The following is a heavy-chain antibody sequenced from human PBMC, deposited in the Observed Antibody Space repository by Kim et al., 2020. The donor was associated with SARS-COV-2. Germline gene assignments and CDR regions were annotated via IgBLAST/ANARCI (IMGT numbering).Heavy chain of an antibody. J-gene: IGHJ4*02. CDR3: TKVVELGRGFHY. V-gene: IGHV6-1*01. CDR2: N. Sequence: NDYAPSVKSRITITPDPSKNQFSLQLNSVTPEDTAVYYCTKVVELGRGFHYWGQGTLVTVSS. D-gene: IGHD1-1*01.